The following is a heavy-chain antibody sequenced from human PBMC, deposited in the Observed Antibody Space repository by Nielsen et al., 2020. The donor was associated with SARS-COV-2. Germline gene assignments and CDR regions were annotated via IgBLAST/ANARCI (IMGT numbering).Heavy chain of an antibody. V-gene: IGHV3-33*08. Sequence: GSLRLSCAASGFTFSSYVMSRARQAPGKGLEWVAVIWYDGSNNYYADPVKGRFTISRDNSKNTLYLQMNSLRAEDTAVYYCARDPGLTGWFDPWGQGTLVTVSS. CDR3: ARDPGLTGWFDP. CDR2: IWYDGSNN. J-gene: IGHJ5*02. CDR1: GFTFSSYV. D-gene: IGHD1-14*01.